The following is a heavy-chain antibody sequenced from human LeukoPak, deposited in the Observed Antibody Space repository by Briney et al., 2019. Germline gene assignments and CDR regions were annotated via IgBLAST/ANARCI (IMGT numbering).Heavy chain of an antibody. CDR3: ARTLWYYYMDV. J-gene: IGHJ6*03. CDR2: ISNSGNTV. V-gene: IGHV3-11*04. CDR1: GFTFSDFY. Sequence: RPGGSLRLSCAASGFTFSDFYMSWIRQAPGKGLEWVSYISNSGNTVYYADSVKGRFTISRDNAKTSLYLQMNSLRAEDTAVNYCARTLWYYYMDVWGKGTTVTVSS. D-gene: IGHD3-16*01.